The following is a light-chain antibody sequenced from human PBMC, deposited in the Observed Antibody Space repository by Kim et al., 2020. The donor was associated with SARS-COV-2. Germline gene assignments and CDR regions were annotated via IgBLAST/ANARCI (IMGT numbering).Light chain of an antibody. V-gene: IGLV1-47*01. CDR3: AAWDDGLSGVV. Sequence: EKRATISCSGSSTSGGNFVNWYQHLPGTAPQLLIHKNNQRPSGVPDRFSASKSGTSASLAISGLRSEDEADYYCAAWDDGLSGVVFGGGTQLTVL. J-gene: IGLJ2*01. CDR2: KNN. CDR1: STSGGNF.